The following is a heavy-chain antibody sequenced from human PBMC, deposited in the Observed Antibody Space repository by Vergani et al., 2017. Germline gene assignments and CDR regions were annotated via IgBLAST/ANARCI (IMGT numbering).Heavy chain of an antibody. Sequence: QLQLQESGPGLVKPSATLSLTCSVSGASIRSSNYYWGWIRQPPGKGLEWIASIYYSWSTYYNPSLKSRVTISVDTSKNQFSLKLSSVTAADTAVYFCARRSGGYYSGGKVHPLRTAFDVWGHGTVVTVSS. CDR3: ARRSGGYYSGGKVHPLRTAFDV. CDR1: GASIRSSNYY. CDR2: IYYSWST. V-gene: IGHV4-39*01. J-gene: IGHJ3*01. D-gene: IGHD2-15*01.